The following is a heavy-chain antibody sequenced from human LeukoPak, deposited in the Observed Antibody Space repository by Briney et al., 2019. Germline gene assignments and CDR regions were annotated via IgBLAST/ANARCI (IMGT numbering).Heavy chain of an antibody. CDR1: GGSISSSNYY. CDR2: IYYSGST. D-gene: IGHD3-3*01. J-gene: IGHJ2*01. Sequence: SETLSLTCTVSGGSISSSNYYWGWIRQPPGKGLEWIGSIYYSGSTYYNPSLKSRVTISVDTSKNQFSLKLSSVTAADTAVYYCASLLTIFGVVTPYWYFDLWGRGTLVTVSS. CDR3: ASLLTIFGVVTPYWYFDL. V-gene: IGHV4-39*07.